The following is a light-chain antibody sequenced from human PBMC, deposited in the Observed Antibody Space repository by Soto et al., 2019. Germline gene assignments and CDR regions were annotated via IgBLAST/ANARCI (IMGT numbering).Light chain of an antibody. J-gene: IGKJ1*01. CDR2: DSA. CDR3: QQRSNWHGT. Sequence: IVLTQSPATLSLSPGEIATLSCLASPSVRNHLAWYQQKPGQAPRLLIYDSANRATGIPGRFSGSVSRTAFTLTISGLEPEDFAVYYCQQRSNWHGTFGQGTKVDI. V-gene: IGKV3-11*01. CDR1: PSVRNH.